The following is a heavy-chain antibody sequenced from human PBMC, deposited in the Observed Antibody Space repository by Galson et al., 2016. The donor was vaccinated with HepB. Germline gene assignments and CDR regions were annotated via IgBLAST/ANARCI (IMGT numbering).Heavy chain of an antibody. V-gene: IGHV6-1*01. Sequence: CAISGDSVSSHSAAWNWIRQSPSRGLEWLGWTYYRSKWYHDYAVSVKSRILINPDTSKNHFPLQLNSVTPDDTAVYYCARTKWGWFDPWGQGTLVTVSS. J-gene: IGHJ5*02. CDR2: TYYRSKWYH. D-gene: IGHD2-8*01. CDR3: ARTKWGWFDP. CDR1: GDSVSSHSAA.